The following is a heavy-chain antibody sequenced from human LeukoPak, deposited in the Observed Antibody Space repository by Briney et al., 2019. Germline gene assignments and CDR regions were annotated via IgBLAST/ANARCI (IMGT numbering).Heavy chain of an antibody. Sequence: GGSLRLSCAASGFTFSSYGMHWVRQAPGKGLEWVAVISYDGSNKYYADSVKGRFTISRDNSKNTLYLQMNSLRAEDTAVYYCAKVLDWNDAEGTYLDYWGQGTLVTVSS. V-gene: IGHV3-30*18. D-gene: IGHD1-1*01. CDR3: AKVLDWNDAEGTYLDY. CDR1: GFTFSSYG. J-gene: IGHJ4*02. CDR2: ISYDGSNK.